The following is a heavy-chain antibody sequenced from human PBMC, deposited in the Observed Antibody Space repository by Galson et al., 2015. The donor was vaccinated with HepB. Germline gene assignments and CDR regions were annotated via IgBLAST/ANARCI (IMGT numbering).Heavy chain of an antibody. Sequence: SVKVSCKVSGYTLTELSMHWVRQAPGKGLEWMGGFDPEDGETIYAQKFQGRVTMTEDTSTDTAYMELSSLRSEDTAVYYCARVRSESWIVVVPAAPLYYYMDVWGKGTTVTVSS. V-gene: IGHV1-24*01. CDR1: GYTLTELS. CDR2: FDPEDGET. D-gene: IGHD2-2*01. CDR3: ARVRSESWIVVVPAAPLYYYMDV. J-gene: IGHJ6*03.